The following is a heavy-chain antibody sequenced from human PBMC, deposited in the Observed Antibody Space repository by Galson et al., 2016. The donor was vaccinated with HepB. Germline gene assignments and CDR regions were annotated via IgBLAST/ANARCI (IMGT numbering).Heavy chain of an antibody. V-gene: IGHV3-33*06. Sequence: SLRLSCAASGFTFSSYGMHWVRQAPGKGLEWVAVIWYDGSNKYYADSVKGRFTISRDNSKNTLYLQMNSLRAEDTAVYYCAKDLIAVAGPYFDSWGQGTLVTVSS. CDR3: AKDLIAVAGPYFDS. J-gene: IGHJ4*02. CDR2: IWYDGSNK. CDR1: GFTFSSYG. D-gene: IGHD6-19*01.